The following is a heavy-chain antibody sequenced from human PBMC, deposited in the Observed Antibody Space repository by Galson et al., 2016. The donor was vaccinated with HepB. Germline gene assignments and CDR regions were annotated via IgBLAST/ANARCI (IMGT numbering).Heavy chain of an antibody. CDR1: GYSFSNYW. J-gene: IGHJ4*02. CDR2: IYPDDFDT. V-gene: IGHV5-51*01. D-gene: IGHD3-22*01. CDR3: ARHPPRYDSSGYYYGRPDY. Sequence: QSGAEVKKPGGSLKISCQGSGYSFSNYWIGWVRQMPGRGLELTGLIYPDDFDTRYSPSFQGQVTFSADKSISTAYLQWNSLKASDTAMYYGARHPPRYDSSGYYYGRPDYWGQGTLVTVSS.